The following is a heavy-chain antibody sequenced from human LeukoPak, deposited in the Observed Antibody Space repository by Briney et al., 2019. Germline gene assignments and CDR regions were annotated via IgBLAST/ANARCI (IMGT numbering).Heavy chain of an antibody. CDR3: AREGYCSSTSCYAGGQGYYYYGMDV. V-gene: IGHV1-18*01. CDR2: ISAYNGNT. J-gene: IGHJ6*02. Sequence: GASVKVSCKASGYTFTSYGISWVRQAPGQGLEWMGWISAYNGNTNYAQKLQGRVTMTTDTSTSTAYMELRSLRSDDTAVYYCAREGYCSSTSCYAGGQGYYYYGMDVWGQGTTVTVSS. D-gene: IGHD2-2*01. CDR1: GYTFTSYG.